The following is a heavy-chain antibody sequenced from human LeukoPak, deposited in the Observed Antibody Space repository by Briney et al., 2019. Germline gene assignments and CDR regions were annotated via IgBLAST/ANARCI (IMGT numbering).Heavy chain of an antibody. J-gene: IGHJ5*02. Sequence: GGSLRLSCAASGFTFNSYAMSWVRQAPGKGLEWVSTIGTSAHSTYYSDSVKGRFTISRDNSKNTLYLQTNSLRADDTAVYYCAKPGGGNYFTYNYFHPWGQGTLVAVSS. CDR2: IGTSAHST. D-gene: IGHD1-26*01. V-gene: IGHV3-23*01. CDR1: GFTFNSYA. CDR3: AKPGGGNYFTYNYFHP.